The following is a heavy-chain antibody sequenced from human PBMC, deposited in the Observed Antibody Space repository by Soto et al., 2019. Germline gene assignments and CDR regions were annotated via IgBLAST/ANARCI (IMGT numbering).Heavy chain of an antibody. CDR1: GGSISSGNYS. CDR2: SYYSGSS. D-gene: IGHD1-26*01. Sequence: SETLCLTCIVSGGSISSGNYSWSWIRQPPGQGMEPIRYSYYSGSSYYNPSLKSRVTISVDTSNNQFSLKLSSVTAADTAVYYCARVERYSGSYYSEYPGIKTDYWGQGTMFTVSS. CDR3: ARVERYSGSYYSEYPGIKTDY. J-gene: IGHJ4*02. V-gene: IGHV4-30-4*02.